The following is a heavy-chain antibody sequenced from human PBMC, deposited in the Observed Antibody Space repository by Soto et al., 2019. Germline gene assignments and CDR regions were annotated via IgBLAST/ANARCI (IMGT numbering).Heavy chain of an antibody. J-gene: IGHJ4*02. CDR1: GYTFTSYG. V-gene: IGHV1-18*01. CDR3: ARQDYDILTGYYNSFDY. Sequence: ASVKVSCKASGYTFTSYGISWVRQAPGQGLEWMGWISAYNGNTNYAQKLQGRVTMTTDTSTSTAYMELRSLRSDDTAVYYCARQDYDILTGYYNSFDYWGQGTLVTVSS. CDR2: ISAYNGNT. D-gene: IGHD3-9*01.